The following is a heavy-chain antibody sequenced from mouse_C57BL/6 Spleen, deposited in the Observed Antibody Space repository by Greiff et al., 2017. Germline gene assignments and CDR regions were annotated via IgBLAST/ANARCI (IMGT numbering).Heavy chain of an antibody. Sequence: QVHVKQPGAELVRPGSSVKLSCKASGYTFTSYWMHWVKQRPIQGLEWIGNIDPSDSETHYNQKFKDKATLTVDKSSSTAYMQLSSLTSEDSAVYYCAGAYYSNYEGFAYWGQGTLVTVSA. V-gene: IGHV1-52*01. CDR2: IDPSDSET. J-gene: IGHJ3*01. D-gene: IGHD2-5*01. CDR3: AGAYYSNYEGFAY. CDR1: GYTFTSYW.